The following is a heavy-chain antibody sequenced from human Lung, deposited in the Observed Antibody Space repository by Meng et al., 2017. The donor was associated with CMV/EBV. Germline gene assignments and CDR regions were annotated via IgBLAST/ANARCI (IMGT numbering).Heavy chain of an antibody. CDR1: GFTFSSYS. Sequence: GEYLKISCAASGFTFSSYSMNWVRQAPGKGLEWVSSISSSSSYIYYADSVKGRFTISRDNAKNSLYLQMNSLRAEDTAVYYCARDNSYGDEYYFDYWGQGTLVXVSS. D-gene: IGHD5-18*01. CDR2: ISSSSSYI. CDR3: ARDNSYGDEYYFDY. J-gene: IGHJ4*02. V-gene: IGHV3-21*01.